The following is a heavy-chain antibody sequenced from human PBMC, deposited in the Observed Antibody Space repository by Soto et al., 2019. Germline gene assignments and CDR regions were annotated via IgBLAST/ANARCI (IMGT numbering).Heavy chain of an antibody. CDR2: ISSSSTYI. D-gene: IGHD4-4*01. J-gene: IGHJ6*02. Sequence: EVQVVESGGGLVKPGGSLRLSCAASGISFSSHTMNWVRQAPGKGLEWVSSISSSSTYIYYADSVKGRFTISRDNAQNSLYLQMNSLRGEDTAVYYCAREGSNYYYYYGMDVWGQGTTVTVSS. V-gene: IGHV3-21*01. CDR3: AREGSNYYYYYGMDV. CDR1: GISFSSHT.